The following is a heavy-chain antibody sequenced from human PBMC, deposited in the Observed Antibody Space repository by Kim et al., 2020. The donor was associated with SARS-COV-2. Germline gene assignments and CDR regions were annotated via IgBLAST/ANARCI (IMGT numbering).Heavy chain of an antibody. CDR1: GYTFTSYG. V-gene: IGHV1-18*01. Sequence: ASVKVSCKASGYTFTSYGISWVRQAPGQGLEWMGWISAYNGNTNYAQKLQGRVTMTTDTSTSTAYMELRSLRSDDTAVYYCARGYGSGSSTYYYYYGMDVWGQGTTGTVSS. CDR3: ARGYGSGSSTYYYYYGMDV. D-gene: IGHD3-10*01. CDR2: ISAYNGNT. J-gene: IGHJ6*02.